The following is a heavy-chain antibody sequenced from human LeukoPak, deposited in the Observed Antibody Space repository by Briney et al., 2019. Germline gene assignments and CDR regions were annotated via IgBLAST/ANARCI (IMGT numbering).Heavy chain of an antibody. D-gene: IGHD3-3*01. J-gene: IGHJ5*02. CDR2: MNPNSGNT. Sequence: GASVKVSCKASGYTFTSYDINWVRQATGQGLEWMGWMNPNSGNTGYAQKFQGRVTMTRNTSISTAYMELSSLRSEDTAVYYCARAQSNYLNYDFWSGYYDTHNWFDPWGQGTLVTVSS. V-gene: IGHV1-8*01. CDR3: ARAQSNYLNYDFWSGYYDTHNWFDP. CDR1: GYTFTSYD.